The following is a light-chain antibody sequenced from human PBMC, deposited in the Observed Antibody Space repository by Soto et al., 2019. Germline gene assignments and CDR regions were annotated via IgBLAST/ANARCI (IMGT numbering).Light chain of an antibody. CDR3: HHYDRSPQP. J-gene: IGKJ1*01. CDR2: GAS. CDR1: QSVSSSA. Sequence: EIVLTQSPGTLSLSPGERATLSCRASQSVSSSALAWYQQKPGQAPRLLMYGASSSATGIPDRFSGSGSGTDFSLTISRLEPEDVAVYYCHHYDRSPQPLVQGTRVEIK. V-gene: IGKV3-20*01.